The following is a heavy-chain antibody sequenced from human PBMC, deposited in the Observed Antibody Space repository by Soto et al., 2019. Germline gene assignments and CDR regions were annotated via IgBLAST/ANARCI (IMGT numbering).Heavy chain of an antibody. J-gene: IGHJ4*02. D-gene: IGHD3-10*01. V-gene: IGHV1-2*02. CDR1: GYDFIAHY. Sequence: ASVKVSCKASGYDFIAHYIHWLRQAPGQGLEWMGWINPNGGVTKYAQNFQGRVTMTGDTSINTVYMDLSGLRSDDTAVYYCARPPNNPYGPGRLHGFFDYWGQGTPVTVSS. CDR3: ARPPNNPYGPGRLHGFFDY. CDR2: INPNGGVT.